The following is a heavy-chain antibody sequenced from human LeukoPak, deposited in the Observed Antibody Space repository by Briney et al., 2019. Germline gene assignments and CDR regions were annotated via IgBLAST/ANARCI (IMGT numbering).Heavy chain of an antibody. D-gene: IGHD5-18*01. CDR2: INPNSGGT. Sequence: ASVKVSCKASGGTFTGYYMHWVRQAPGQGLEWMGWINPNSGGTNYAQKFQGRVTMTRDTSISTAYMELSRLRSDDTAVYYCARDFRAAMVSDWFDPWGQGTLVTVSS. CDR3: ARDFRAAMVSDWFDP. J-gene: IGHJ5*02. V-gene: IGHV1-2*02. CDR1: GGTFTGYY.